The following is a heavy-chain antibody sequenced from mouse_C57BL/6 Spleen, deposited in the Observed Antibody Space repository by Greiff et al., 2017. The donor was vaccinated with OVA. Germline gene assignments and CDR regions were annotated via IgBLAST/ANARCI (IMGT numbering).Heavy chain of an antibody. V-gene: IGHV1-82*01. D-gene: IGHD4-1*01. CDR2: IYPGDGDT. CDR1: GYAFSSSW. J-gene: IGHJ1*03. Sequence: QVQLQQSGPELVKPGASVKISCKASGYAFSSSWMNWVKQRPGKGLEWIGRIYPGDGDTNYNGKFKGKATLTADKSSSTAYMQLSSLTSEDSAVYFCAREGTGTSWYFDVWGTGTTGTVSS. CDR3: AREGTGTSWYFDV.